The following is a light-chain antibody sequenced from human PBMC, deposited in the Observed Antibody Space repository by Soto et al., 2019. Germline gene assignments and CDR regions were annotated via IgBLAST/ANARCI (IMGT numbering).Light chain of an antibody. CDR1: QSVSSD. V-gene: IGKV3-15*01. J-gene: IGKJ1*01. Sequence: EIMMTQSPATLSVSPGERATLPCRASQSVSSDLAWYQQKLGQAPRLLIYGASTRATGIPARFTGSGSGTEFTPTISSLQSEDFAIYYCQQRSIWPPWTFGQGTKVDNK. CDR3: QQRSIWPPWT. CDR2: GAS.